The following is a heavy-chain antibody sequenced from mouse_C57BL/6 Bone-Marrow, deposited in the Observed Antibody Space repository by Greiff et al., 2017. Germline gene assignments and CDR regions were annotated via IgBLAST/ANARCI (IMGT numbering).Heavy chain of an antibody. CDR3: ARHLTTVVADY. D-gene: IGHD1-1*01. CDR2: ISGGGGNT. Sequence: DVMLVESGGGLVKPGGSLKLSCAASGFTFSSYTMSWVRQTPEKRLEWVATISGGGGNTYYPDSVKGRFTISRDNAKNTLYLQMSSLRSEDTALYYCARHLTTVVADYWGQGTTLTVSS. V-gene: IGHV5-9*01. J-gene: IGHJ2*01. CDR1: GFTFSSYT.